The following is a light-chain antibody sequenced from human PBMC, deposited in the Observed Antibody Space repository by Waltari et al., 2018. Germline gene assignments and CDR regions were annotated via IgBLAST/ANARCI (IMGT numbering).Light chain of an antibody. V-gene: IGLV2-11*01. Sequence: QSALTQPRSVSGSPGQSVTIPCTGIDFGGYDDVSWYQQYPGKAPKLIIYRVTKRPSGVPDRFSGSRSGNTASLTISGLQAEDEADYYCCSNAGSHTYFFGPGTKVTVL. CDR3: CSNAGSHTYF. J-gene: IGLJ1*01. CDR2: RVT. CDR1: DFGGYDD.